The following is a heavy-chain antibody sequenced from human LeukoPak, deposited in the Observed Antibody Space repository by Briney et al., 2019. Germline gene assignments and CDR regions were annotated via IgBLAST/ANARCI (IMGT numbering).Heavy chain of an antibody. CDR3: AKRRGPTSGDFDL. J-gene: IGHJ4*02. Sequence: GGSLRLSCAVSGFTFSNYAMSWVRQAPGKGLEWVSTISGSGGSTSYADSVKGRFTVSRDNSKNTLYLQMNSLRAEDTAVYCCAKRRGPTSGDFDLWGQGTLVTVSS. V-gene: IGHV3-23*01. CDR2: ISGSGGST. CDR1: GFTFSNYA. D-gene: IGHD3-10*01.